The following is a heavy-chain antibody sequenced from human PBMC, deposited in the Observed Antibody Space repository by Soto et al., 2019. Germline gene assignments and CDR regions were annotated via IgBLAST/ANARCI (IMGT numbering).Heavy chain of an antibody. V-gene: IGHV4-31*03. J-gene: IGHJ6*02. CDR1: GGSISSGGYY. CDR2: IYYSGST. CDR3: ARIPPNIKPGMDV. D-gene: IGHD3-3*01. Sequence: QVQLQESGPGLVKPSQTLSLTCTVSGGSISSGGYYWSWIRQHPGKGLEWIGYIYYSGSTYYNPFLKSRVTIAVDTSKNQFSLKLSSVTAADTAVYYCARIPPNIKPGMDVWGQGTTVTVSS.